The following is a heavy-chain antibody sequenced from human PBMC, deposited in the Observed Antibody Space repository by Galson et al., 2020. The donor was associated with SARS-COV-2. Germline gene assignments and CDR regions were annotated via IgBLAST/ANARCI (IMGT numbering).Heavy chain of an antibody. Sequence: ASVKVSCKASGYTFTNYAMNWVRQAPGQGLAWMGLINTNTGNPTYAQGFTGRFVFSLDISVSTAYLQISSLKADDTAVYYCARGPYFDPWYFDLWGRGTLVTVSS. V-gene: IGHV7-4-1*02. CDR3: ARGPYFDPWYFDL. D-gene: IGHD3-22*01. CDR2: INTNTGNP. CDR1: GYTFTNYA. J-gene: IGHJ2*01.